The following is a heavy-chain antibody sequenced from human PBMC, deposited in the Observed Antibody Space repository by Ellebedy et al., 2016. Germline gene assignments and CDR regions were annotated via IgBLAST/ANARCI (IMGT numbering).Heavy chain of an antibody. CDR3: ARGNAIPGPEPLDN. V-gene: IGHV3-66*01. D-gene: IGHD1-14*01. CDR2: LYSGGTI. Sequence: GGSLRLSCAASGFIVSSNYMSWVRQAPGKGLEWVATLYSGGTILYADSVRGRFTTSRDNSKNTLYLQMNNLRAEDTALHYCARGNAIPGPEPLDNWGQGTLVTVSS. J-gene: IGHJ4*02. CDR1: GFIVSSNY.